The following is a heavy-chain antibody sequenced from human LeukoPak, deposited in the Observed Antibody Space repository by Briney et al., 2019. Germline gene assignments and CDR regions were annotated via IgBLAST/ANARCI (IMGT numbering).Heavy chain of an antibody. CDR2: IKQDGSEK. Sequence: PGGSLRLSCAASGFTFSSYWMSWVRQAPGKGLEWVANIKQDGSEKYYVDSVKGRFTISRDNAKNSLYLQMNSLRAEDTAVYYCARVNGYCSSTSCPSYYYYYMDVWGKGTTVTVSS. D-gene: IGHD2-2*03. CDR1: GFTFSSYW. V-gene: IGHV3-7*01. CDR3: ARVNGYCSSTSCPSYYYYYMDV. J-gene: IGHJ6*03.